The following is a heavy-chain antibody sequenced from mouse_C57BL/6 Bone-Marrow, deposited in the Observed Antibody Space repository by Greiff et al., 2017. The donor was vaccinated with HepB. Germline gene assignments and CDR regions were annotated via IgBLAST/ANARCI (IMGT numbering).Heavy chain of an antibody. CDR3: ARWRYGNSPYYYAMDY. J-gene: IGHJ4*01. D-gene: IGHD1-1*01. Sequence: VQLQQSGAELARPGASVKLSCKASGYTFTSYGISWVKQRTGQGLEWIGEIYPRSGNTYYNEKFKGKATLTADKSSSTAYMELRSLTSEDSAVYFCARWRYGNSPYYYAMDYWGRGTSVTVSA. CDR1: GYTFTSYG. V-gene: IGHV1-81*01. CDR2: IYPRSGNT.